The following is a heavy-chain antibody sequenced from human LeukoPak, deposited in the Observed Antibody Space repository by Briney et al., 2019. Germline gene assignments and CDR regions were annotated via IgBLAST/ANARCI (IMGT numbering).Heavy chain of an antibody. CDR3: ARVAGHDAFDI. Sequence: GGSLRLSCAASGFTFSSYSMNWVRQAPGKGLEWVSSISSSSSYIYYADSVKGRFTISRDNAKNSLYLQMNSLRAEDTAVYYCARVAGHDAFDIWGQGPMVTVSS. D-gene: IGHD6-13*01. J-gene: IGHJ3*02. CDR2: ISSSSSYI. V-gene: IGHV3-21*01. CDR1: GFTFSSYS.